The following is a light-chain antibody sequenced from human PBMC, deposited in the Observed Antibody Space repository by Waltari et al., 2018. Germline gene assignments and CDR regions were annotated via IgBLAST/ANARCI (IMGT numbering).Light chain of an antibody. CDR3: QQRSNWPSLT. CDR2: DAS. V-gene: IGKV3-11*01. J-gene: IGKJ4*01. CDR1: QSVSRY. Sequence: IVLTQSPATLSLSPGERDTLSCRASQSVSRYLACYQQKPGQAPSLLIYDASSRATGIPARFSGSWSGTDFTLTISSLEPEDFAVYYCQQRSNWPSLTFGGGTKVEIK.